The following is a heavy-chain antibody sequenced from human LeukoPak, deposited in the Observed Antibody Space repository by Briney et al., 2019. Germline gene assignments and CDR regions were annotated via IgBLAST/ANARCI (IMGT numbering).Heavy chain of an antibody. J-gene: IGHJ4*02. CDR3: ARSAFLVTAPGLYYFDY. CDR2: IYNSGST. Sequence: KPSETLSLTCTVSGGSISSYYWSWIRQPAGKGLEWIGHIYNSGSTNYNPSLKGRVTMSAATSKNQFSLHLSSVTAADTAVYYCARSAFLVTAPGLYYFDYWGQGTLVAVSS. CDR1: GGSISSYY. V-gene: IGHV4-4*07. D-gene: IGHD6-13*01.